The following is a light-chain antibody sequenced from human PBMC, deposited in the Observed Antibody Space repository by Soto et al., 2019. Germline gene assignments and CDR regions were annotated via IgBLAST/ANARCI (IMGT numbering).Light chain of an antibody. CDR3: SSYTSSSSVV. CDR2: EVT. V-gene: IGLV2-14*01. J-gene: IGLJ2*01. Sequence: QSALTQPASVSGSSGQSITISCTGASSDVGGYNFVSWYQHHPGKAPKLMIYEVTNRPSGVSNRFSGSKSGNTASLTISGLQAEDETDYYCSSYTSSSSVVFGGGTKLTV. CDR1: SSDVGGYNF.